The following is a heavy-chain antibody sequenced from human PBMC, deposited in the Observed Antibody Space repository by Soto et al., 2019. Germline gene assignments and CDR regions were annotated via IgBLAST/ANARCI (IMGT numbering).Heavy chain of an antibody. J-gene: IGHJ6*02. V-gene: IGHV4-34*01. Sequence: SETLSLTCAVYGGSFSRYYWSWIRQPPGKGLEWIGEINHSGSTNYNPSLKSRVTISVDTSNNQFSLKLSSVTAADTAVYYCARGQGVVVAAIRYYGMHVWGQGTTVTVSS. CDR2: INHSGST. D-gene: IGHD2-15*01. CDR1: GGSFSRYY. CDR3: ARGQGVVVAAIRYYGMHV.